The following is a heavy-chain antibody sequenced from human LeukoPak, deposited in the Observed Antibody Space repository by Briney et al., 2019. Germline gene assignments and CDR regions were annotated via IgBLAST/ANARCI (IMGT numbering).Heavy chain of an antibody. CDR3: AKEVDCPSDCLFFHS. D-gene: IGHD2-21*02. CDR1: GFTFSSYW. J-gene: IGHJ4*02. Sequence: GGSLRLSCAASGFTFSSYWMSWVRQAPGKGLEWVANIKQDGSEKYYVDSVKGRFTISRDNSRNSVFLQMNSLRPEDTALYHCAKEVDCPSDCLFFHSWGRGTLVTVSS. CDR2: IKQDGSEK. V-gene: IGHV3-7*03.